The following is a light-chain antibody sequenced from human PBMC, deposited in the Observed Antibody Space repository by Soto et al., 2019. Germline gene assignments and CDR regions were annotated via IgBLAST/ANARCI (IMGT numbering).Light chain of an antibody. J-gene: IGKJ1*01. CDR3: QRYGSSQGT. Sequence: EIVLTQSPGTLSLSPGERATLSCRASQSVSSNYLAWYLQKPGQSPRLLIYGASSRATGIPDRFSSSGSGTDFTLTISRLEPEDFAVYYCQRYGSSQGTFGQGTKLEIE. V-gene: IGKV3-20*01. CDR2: GAS. CDR1: QSVSSNY.